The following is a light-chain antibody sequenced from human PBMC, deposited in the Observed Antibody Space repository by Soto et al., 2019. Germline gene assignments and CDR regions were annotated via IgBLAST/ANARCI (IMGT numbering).Light chain of an antibody. CDR1: QSVNSN. CDR3: QQYNNWPAIT. CDR2: GIS. J-gene: IGKJ5*01. Sequence: EMVMTQSPAILSVSPGESATLSCRASQSVNSNYLAWYQQHPGQPPRLLIYGISTRATGIPARFSGSGSGTEFSLTISSLQSEDSAVYYCQQYNNWPAITFGQGTRLEIK. V-gene: IGKV3-15*01.